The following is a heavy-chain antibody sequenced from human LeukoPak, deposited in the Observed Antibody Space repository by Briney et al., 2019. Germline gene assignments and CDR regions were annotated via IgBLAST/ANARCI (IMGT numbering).Heavy chain of an antibody. D-gene: IGHD3-10*01. CDR2: IFPDDSDT. CDR3: AKLMHRGGPFHY. Sequence: GKSLKISCKASGYTYISYWIAWVRQMPGKGLEWMGVIFPDDSDTIYSPSFQGQVTISVDKSINTAFLQWSSLTPSDTATYYCAKLMHRGGPFHYWGQGTLVTVSS. V-gene: IGHV5-51*01. J-gene: IGHJ4*02. CDR1: GYTYISYW.